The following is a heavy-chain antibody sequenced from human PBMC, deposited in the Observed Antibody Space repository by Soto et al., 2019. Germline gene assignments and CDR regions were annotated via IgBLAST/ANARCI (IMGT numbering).Heavy chain of an antibody. Sequence: QVQLVQSGAEVKKPGSSVKVSCKASGGTFSSYAISWLRQAPGQGPEWMGGISAHNGNPHFAQRLQGRVTMTTDTSTSTAYMELRSLRSDDSAVYYCARDVDFGGDYTSYYYALDVWGQGTTVTVSS. J-gene: IGHJ6*02. CDR3: ARDVDFGGDYTSYYYALDV. D-gene: IGHD2-21*02. CDR2: ISAHNGNP. V-gene: IGHV1-18*01. CDR1: GGTFSSYA.